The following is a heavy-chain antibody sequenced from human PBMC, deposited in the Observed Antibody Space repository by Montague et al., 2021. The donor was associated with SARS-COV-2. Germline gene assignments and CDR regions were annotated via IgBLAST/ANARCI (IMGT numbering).Heavy chain of an antibody. CDR2: IYYSGST. CDR1: GGSISSSSYY. Sequence: SETLSLTCTVSGGSISSSSYYWGWIRQPPGKGLEWIGNIYYSGSTYYXXXLKSRVTISVDTSKNQFSLKLSSVTAADTAVYFCARGMIREVTTPFDYWGQGSQVTVSS. D-gene: IGHD3-10*01. V-gene: IGHV4-39*01. CDR3: ARGMIREVTTPFDY. J-gene: IGHJ4*02.